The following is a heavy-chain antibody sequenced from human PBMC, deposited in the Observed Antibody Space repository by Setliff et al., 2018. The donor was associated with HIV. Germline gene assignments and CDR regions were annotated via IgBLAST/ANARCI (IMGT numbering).Heavy chain of an antibody. V-gene: IGHV3-11*01. D-gene: IGHD2-21*01. CDR2: IDDSGRIR. CDR3: ARPKERIAHGLEH. Sequence: GGSLRLSCIASGFSFSDYYMAWIRQTLGKGLEWISYIDDSGRIRDYAGSVKGRFTISRDNTKNSLYLLMDSLTVEDTAIYFCARPKERIAHGLEHWGQGAQVTVSS. CDR1: GFSFSDYY. J-gene: IGHJ1*01.